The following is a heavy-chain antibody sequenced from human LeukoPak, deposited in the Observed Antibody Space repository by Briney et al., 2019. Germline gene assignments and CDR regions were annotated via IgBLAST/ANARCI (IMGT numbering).Heavy chain of an antibody. V-gene: IGHV3-74*01. CDR2: MNSDGTVT. J-gene: IGHJ4*02. Sequence: PGGSLRLSCAASGFTLSGYWMHWVRQAPGEGLVWVSRMNSDGTVTTYADSVRGRFTISRDNARNTLYLQMSSLRAEDTAVYYCARYVVASACFDSWGQGPPVTVSS. CDR1: GFTLSGYW. D-gene: IGHD2-21*01. CDR3: ARYVVASACFDS.